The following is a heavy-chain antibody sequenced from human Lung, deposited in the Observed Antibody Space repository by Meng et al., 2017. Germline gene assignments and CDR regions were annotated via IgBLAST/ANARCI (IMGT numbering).Heavy chain of an antibody. CDR3: ARLGLQTTGLNDC. J-gene: IGHJ4*02. CDR1: GYTLTSYG. V-gene: IGHV1-18*01. D-gene: IGHD3-9*01. CDR2: ISAYNGNT. Sequence: QVQRGQAGAEGKKPGAAGKGACKASGYTLTSYGITWVRQAPGQGLEWMGWISAYNGNTNYAQKLQGRVTMTTDTSTSTAYMELRSLRSDDTAVYYCARLGLQTTGLNDCWGQGTLVTVSS.